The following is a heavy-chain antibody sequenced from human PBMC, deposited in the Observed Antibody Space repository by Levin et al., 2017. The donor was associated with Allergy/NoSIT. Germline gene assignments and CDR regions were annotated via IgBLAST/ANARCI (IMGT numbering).Heavy chain of an antibody. CDR2: INPNSGGT. D-gene: IGHD5-12*01. Sequence: ASVKVSCKASGYTFTGYYMHWVRQAPGQGLEWMGWINPNSGGTNYAQKFQGRVTMTRDTSISTAYMELSRLRSDDTAVYYCARDPPYSGYDQALDYWGQGTLVTVSS. CDR1: GYTFTGYY. V-gene: IGHV1-2*02. J-gene: IGHJ4*02. CDR3: ARDPPYSGYDQALDY.